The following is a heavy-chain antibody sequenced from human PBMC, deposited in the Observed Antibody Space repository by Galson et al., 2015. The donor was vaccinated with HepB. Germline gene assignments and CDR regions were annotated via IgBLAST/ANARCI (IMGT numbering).Heavy chain of an antibody. CDR3: AREGGIVGDAFDI. V-gene: IGHV1-69*04. Sequence: SVKVSCKASGGTFSSYAISWVRQAPGQGLEWMGRIIPILGIANYAQKFQGRVTITADKSTSTAYMELSSLRSEDTAVYYCAREGGIVGDAFDIWGQGTMVTVSS. CDR2: IIPILGIA. J-gene: IGHJ3*02. D-gene: IGHD1-26*01. CDR1: GGTFSSYA.